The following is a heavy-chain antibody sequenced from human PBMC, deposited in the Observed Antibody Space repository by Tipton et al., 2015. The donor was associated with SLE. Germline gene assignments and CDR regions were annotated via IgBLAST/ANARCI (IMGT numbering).Heavy chain of an antibody. D-gene: IGHD5-12*01. J-gene: IGHJ4*02. CDR3: AGSIVAPIGSPPPGDY. V-gene: IGHV3-7*01. Sequence: GSLRLSCAASGFTFSSYWMSWVRQAPGKGLEWVANIKQDGSEKYYVDSVKGRFTISRDNAKNSLYLQMNSLRAEDTAVYYCAGSIVAPIGSPPPGDYWGQGTVVTVSS. CDR1: GFTFSSYW. CDR2: IKQDGSEK.